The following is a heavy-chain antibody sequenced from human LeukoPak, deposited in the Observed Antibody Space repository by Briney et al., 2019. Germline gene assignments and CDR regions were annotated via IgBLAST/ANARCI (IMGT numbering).Heavy chain of an antibody. J-gene: IGHJ4*02. V-gene: IGHV4-59*01. Sequence: SETLSLTCTVSGGSISNYFWSWIRQPPGKGLEWIGFVHNSGSTSYNPSLKSRVTVSVDTSKNQFSLNLSSVTAADTAVYYCARTGRSGTTNAYWGQGTLVTVSS. D-gene: IGHD1-7*01. CDR1: GGSISNYF. CDR2: VHNSGST. CDR3: ARTGRSGTTNAY.